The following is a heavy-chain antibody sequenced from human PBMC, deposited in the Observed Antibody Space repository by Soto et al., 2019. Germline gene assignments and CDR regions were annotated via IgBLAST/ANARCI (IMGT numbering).Heavy chain of an antibody. CDR3: TGPAEMATIVSDY. CDR1: GFTFSGSA. Sequence: PGGSLRLSCAAPGFTFSGSAMHWVRQASGKGLEWVGRIRSKANSYATAYAASVKGRFTISRDDSKNTAYLQMNSLKTEDTAVYCCTGPAEMATIVSDYWGQGTLVNVSS. J-gene: IGHJ4*02. CDR2: IRSKANSYAT. D-gene: IGHD5-12*01. V-gene: IGHV3-73*01.